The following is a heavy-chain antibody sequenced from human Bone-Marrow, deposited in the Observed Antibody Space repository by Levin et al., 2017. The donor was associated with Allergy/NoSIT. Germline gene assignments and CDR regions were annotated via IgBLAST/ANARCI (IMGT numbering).Heavy chain of an antibody. D-gene: IGHD3-22*01. Sequence: LRLSCTVSGASISSNDYYWSWIRQPPGKGLEWIGYIYSSGNTHYNPSLKSRVTMSLDASKNQISLKLNSVTAADTAVYYCARDRDYYDSSGYDIVYYGMDVWGQGTTVTVS. CDR1: GASISSNDYY. CDR2: IYSSGNT. V-gene: IGHV4-30-4*01. J-gene: IGHJ6*02. CDR3: ARDRDYYDSSGYDIVYYGMDV.